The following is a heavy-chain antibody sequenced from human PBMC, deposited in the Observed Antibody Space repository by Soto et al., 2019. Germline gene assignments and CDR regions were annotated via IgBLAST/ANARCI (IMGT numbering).Heavy chain of an antibody. CDR1: GFTFSTYT. V-gene: IGHV3-48*02. J-gene: IGHJ5*02. CDR3: ARDRYYDSYYWFDP. CDR2: ISSSGSTI. D-gene: IGHD3-22*01. Sequence: EVQLVESGGGLVQPGGSLRLSCAASGFTFSTYTMNWVRQAPGKGLEWVSYISSSGSTIYYADSVKGRFTISRDNAKNSLYLQMNSLRDEDTAVYYCARDRYYDSYYWFDPWGQGTLVTVSS.